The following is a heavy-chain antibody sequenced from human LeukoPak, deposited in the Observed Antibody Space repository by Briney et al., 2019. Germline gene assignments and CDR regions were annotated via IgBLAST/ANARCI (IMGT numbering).Heavy chain of an antibody. D-gene: IGHD2-2*01. J-gene: IGHJ4*02. CDR2: NYYTGNT. V-gene: IGHV4-59*08. Sequence: SETLSLTCAVSGGSISSNYWSWIRRPPGKGLELIGYNYYTGNTNYNPSLKSRVTISVDTSKNQFSLKLTSVTAADTAVYYCARSFIVVVPAAPDYWGQGTLVTVSS. CDR3: ARSFIVVVPAAPDY. CDR1: GGSISSNY.